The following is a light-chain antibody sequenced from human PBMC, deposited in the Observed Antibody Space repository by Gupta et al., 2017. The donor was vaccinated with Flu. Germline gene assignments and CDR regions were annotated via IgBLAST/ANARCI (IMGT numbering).Light chain of an antibody. CDR2: SND. Sequence: VTISCSGRTSNIGKNYVYWYQQVPGKATKRLMYSNDKRPSGVPERVVGSKSGTSAYLATDGLQPEDEADDYWAGWEDGRDGQVLGGGTKVTVL. CDR3: AGWEDGRDGQV. J-gene: IGLJ3*02. V-gene: IGLV1-47*02. CDR1: TSNIGKNY.